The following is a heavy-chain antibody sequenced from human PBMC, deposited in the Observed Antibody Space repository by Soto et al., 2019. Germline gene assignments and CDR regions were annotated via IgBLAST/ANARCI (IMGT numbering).Heavy chain of an antibody. Sequence: GASVKVSCKASGYTFTGYYMHWVRQAPGQGLEWMGWINPNSGGTNYTQKFQGRVTMTRDTSISTAYMELSRLRSDDTAVYYCARDGFGDADAFDIWGQGTMVPSPQ. CDR3: ARDGFGDADAFDI. J-gene: IGHJ3*02. CDR2: INPNSGGT. D-gene: IGHD3-10*01. CDR1: GYTFTGYY. V-gene: IGHV1-2*02.